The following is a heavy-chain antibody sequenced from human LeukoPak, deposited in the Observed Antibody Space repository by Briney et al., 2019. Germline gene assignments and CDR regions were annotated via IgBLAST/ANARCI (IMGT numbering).Heavy chain of an antibody. CDR1: GFTFSNYG. CDR3: AHGSMYQLDY. Sequence: PGGSLRLSCAASGFTFSNYGMHWVRQAPGKGLEWAAVISYDGSNKYYADSVKGRFTISRDNAKNTLYLQMNSLRAEDTAVYYCAHGSMYQLDYWGQGTLVTVSS. V-gene: IGHV3-30*03. J-gene: IGHJ4*02. D-gene: IGHD2-2*01. CDR2: ISYDGSNK.